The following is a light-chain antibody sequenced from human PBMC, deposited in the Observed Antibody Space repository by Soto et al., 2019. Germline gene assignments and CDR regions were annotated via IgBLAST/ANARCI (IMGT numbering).Light chain of an antibody. CDR3: HQWYSITRT. Sequence: DIQMSQSTSSLSASIGDRVTITCRASQSIGTYLHWYQQKPGKAPKLLIYAASNLYSGVPSRFSGSGSGTDFTLSINSLRPEHFAAYASHQWYSITRTFGPGTKVDIK. J-gene: IGKJ3*01. V-gene: IGKV1-39*01. CDR1: QSIGTY. CDR2: AAS.